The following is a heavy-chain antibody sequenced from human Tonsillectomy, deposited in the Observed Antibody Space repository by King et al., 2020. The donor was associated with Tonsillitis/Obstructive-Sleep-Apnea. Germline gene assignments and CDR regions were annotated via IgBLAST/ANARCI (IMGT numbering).Heavy chain of an antibody. D-gene: IGHD2-15*01. CDR2: ILYDGGNK. Sequence: VQLVESGGGVVQPGRSLRLSCAASGFTFSSYAMHWVRQAPGKGLEWVAVILYDGGNKYYADSVKGRFTSSRDNSKDTLYLQMNSLGAEDTAVYYCAREGGYCSGGSCYSHAFDIWGQGTMVTVSS. CDR3: AREGGYCSGGSCYSHAFDI. V-gene: IGHV3-30*01. CDR1: GFTFSSYA. J-gene: IGHJ3*02.